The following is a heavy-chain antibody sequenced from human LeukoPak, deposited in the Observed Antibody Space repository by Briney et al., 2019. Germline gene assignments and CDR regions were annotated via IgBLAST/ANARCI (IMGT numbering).Heavy chain of an antibody. CDR2: IIPIFGTA. D-gene: IGHD6-13*01. CDR1: GGTFSSYA. J-gene: IGHJ4*02. V-gene: IGHV1-69*13. CDR3: ARGGLAAAGTYFGFDY. Sequence: VASVKVSCKASGGTFSSYAISWVRQAPGQGLEWMGGIIPIFGTANYAQKFQGRVTITADESTSTAYMELSSLRSEDTAVYYCARGGLAAAGTYFGFDYWGQGTLVTVFS.